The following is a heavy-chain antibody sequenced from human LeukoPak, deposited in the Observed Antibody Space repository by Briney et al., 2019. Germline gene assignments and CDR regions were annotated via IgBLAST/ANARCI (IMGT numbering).Heavy chain of an antibody. Sequence: SETLSLTCTVSGGSISSYYWSWIRQPPGKGLEWIGYIYYSGSTNYNPSLKSRVTISVDTSKNQFSLKLSSVTAADTAVYYCARGRGGTTMIVVVIPNYFDYWGQGTLVTVSS. J-gene: IGHJ4*02. D-gene: IGHD3-22*01. V-gene: IGHV4-59*12. CDR3: ARGRGGTTMIVVVIPNYFDY. CDR1: GGSISSYY. CDR2: IYYSGST.